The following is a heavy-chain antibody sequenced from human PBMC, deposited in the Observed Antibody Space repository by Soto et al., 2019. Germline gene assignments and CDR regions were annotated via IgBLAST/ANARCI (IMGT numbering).Heavy chain of an antibody. J-gene: IGHJ4*02. CDR3: XXXXXGYSXGWYQRGGFDY. CDR2: IWYDGSNK. V-gene: IGHV3-33*01. CDR1: GFTFSSYG. D-gene: IGHD6-19*01. Sequence: QVQLVESGGGVVQPGRSLRLSCAASGFTFSSYGMHWVRQAPGKGLEWXAVIWYDGSNKYYADSVKGRFTTSRDNSKNXLXXXXXXXXXXXXXXXXXXXXXXGYSXGWYQRGGFDYWGQGTLVTVSS.